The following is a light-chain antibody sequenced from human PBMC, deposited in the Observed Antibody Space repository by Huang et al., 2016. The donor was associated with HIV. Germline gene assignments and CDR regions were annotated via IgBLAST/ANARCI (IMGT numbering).Light chain of an antibody. V-gene: IGKV4-1*01. CDR2: WAS. CDR3: QQYYSLPQT. Sequence: DIIMSQSPESLTVSLGARATLNCRSSQSVYASSTSKDYMFWFQQKQGQPPKLLLIWASSSEVGVPDRFSGSGAGTHFTLTIANMQPEDAAIYYCQQYYSLPQTFGQGTRV. J-gene: IGKJ1*01. CDR1: QSVYASSTSKDY.